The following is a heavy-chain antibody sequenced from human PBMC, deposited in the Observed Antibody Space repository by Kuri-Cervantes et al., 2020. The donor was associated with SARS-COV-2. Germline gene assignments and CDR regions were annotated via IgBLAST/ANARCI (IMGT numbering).Heavy chain of an antibody. J-gene: IGHJ6*03. CDR1: GFTFSSYE. Sequence: GGSLRLSCAASGFTFSSYEMNWVRQAPGKGLEWVSYISSSGSTIYYADSVRGRFTISRDNAKNSLYLQMNSLRAEDTAVYYCARGFCSSTSKHPTYYYYYMDVWGKGTTVTVSS. D-gene: IGHD2-2*01. CDR3: ARGFCSSTSKHPTYYYYYMDV. V-gene: IGHV3-48*03. CDR2: ISSSGSTI.